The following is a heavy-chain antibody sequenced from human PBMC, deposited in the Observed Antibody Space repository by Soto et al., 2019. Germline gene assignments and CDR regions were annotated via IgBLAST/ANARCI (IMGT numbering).Heavy chain of an antibody. D-gene: IGHD3-16*01. V-gene: IGHV3-30-3*01. CDR3: ARVQGGVYYFDY. J-gene: IGHJ4*02. CDR1: GFTFSSYA. CDR2: ISYDGSNK. Sequence: GGSLRLSCAASGFTFSSYAMHWVRQAPGKGLEWVAVISYDGSNKYYADSVKGRFTISRDNSKNTLYLQMNSLRAEDTAVYYCARVQGGVYYFDYWGQGTLVTVSS.